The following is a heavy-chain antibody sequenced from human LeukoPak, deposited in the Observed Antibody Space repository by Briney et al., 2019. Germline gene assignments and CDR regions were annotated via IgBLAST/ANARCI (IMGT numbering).Heavy chain of an antibody. Sequence: SDTLSLTCAVSGYSISSSNWWGWIRQPPGKGLEWIGYIFYSGSTYYSPSLKSRVTISVDASKNQFSLRLSSVTAADTAVYYCARLQYCSGTSCYWFDPWGQGTLVTVSS. CDR3: ARLQYCSGTSCYWFDP. CDR2: IFYSGST. D-gene: IGHD2-2*01. J-gene: IGHJ5*02. CDR1: GYSISSSNW. V-gene: IGHV4-28*01.